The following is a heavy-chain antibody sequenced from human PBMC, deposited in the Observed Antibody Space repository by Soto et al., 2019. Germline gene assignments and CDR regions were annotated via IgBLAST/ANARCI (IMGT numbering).Heavy chain of an antibody. J-gene: IGHJ6*02. CDR2: IFHSGST. D-gene: IGHD3-10*01. V-gene: IGHV4-30-4*01. CDR3: ARDRYYGSGTYYNFYSGMDV. Sequence: PSETLSLTCTVSGGSINSGDYYCTWVRQPPGKGLELIGNIFHSGSTYYTPSLQSRVTISLDTSKNHFSLKLSSVTPGDTAVYYCARDRYYGSGTYYNFYSGMDVWGQGTTVT. CDR1: GGSINSGDYY.